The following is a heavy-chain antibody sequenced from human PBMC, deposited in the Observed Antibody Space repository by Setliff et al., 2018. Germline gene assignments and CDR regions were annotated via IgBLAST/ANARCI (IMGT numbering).Heavy chain of an antibody. CDR1: GFSFIDTY. D-gene: IGHD3-3*01. J-gene: IGHJ4*02. V-gene: IGHV3-23*01. Sequence: GGSLRLSCAASGFSFIDTYMSWVRQAPGKGLEWVSTVSVSGDNTYYTDSVKGRFTTSRDNSKNTLSLQMSSLRTEDTAIYFCAGQGPIFGSGLIPGFDQWGQGTMVTVSS. CDR3: AGQGPIFGSGLIPGFDQ. CDR2: VSVSGDNT.